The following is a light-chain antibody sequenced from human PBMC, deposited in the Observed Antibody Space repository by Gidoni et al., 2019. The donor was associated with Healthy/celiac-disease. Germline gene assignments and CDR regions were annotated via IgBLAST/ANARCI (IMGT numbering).Light chain of an antibody. CDR1: KSISSG. CDR3: QQYNSYSLIT. CDR2: KAS. Sequence: DIQMTQSPSTLSASVGDRVTITCRASKSISSGLAWYQQKPWKAPKLLIYKASSLESGVPSRFSGSGSGTEFTLTISSLQPDDFATYYCQQYNSYSLITFGQGTRLEIK. J-gene: IGKJ5*01. V-gene: IGKV1-5*03.